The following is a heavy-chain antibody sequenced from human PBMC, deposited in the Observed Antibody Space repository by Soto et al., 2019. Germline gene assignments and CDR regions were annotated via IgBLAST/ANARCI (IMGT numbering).Heavy chain of an antibody. V-gene: IGHV3-33*01. CDR2: IWYDGSNK. CDR1: GFTFSSYG. CDR3: ERDLFPAYRKTYYDFWSGDYYYYGMDV. Sequence: PGGSLRLSCAASGFTFSSYGMHWVRQAPGKGLEWVAVIWYDGSNKYYADSVKGRFTISRDNSKNTLYLQMNSLRAEDTAVYYCERDLFPAYRKTYYDFWSGDYYYYGMDVWGQGTTVTVYS. J-gene: IGHJ6*02. D-gene: IGHD3-3*01.